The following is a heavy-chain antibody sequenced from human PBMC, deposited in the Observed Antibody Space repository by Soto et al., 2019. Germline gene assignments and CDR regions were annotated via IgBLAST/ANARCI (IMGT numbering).Heavy chain of an antibody. CDR2: IYYSGST. V-gene: IGHV4-30-4*01. D-gene: IGHD3-22*01. J-gene: IGHJ5*02. Sequence: QVQLQESGPGLVKPSHTLSLTCTVSGGSISSGDYYWSWIRQPPGKGLAWIGYIYYSGSTYYNPALKSRVTISVDTSKNQFSLKLSSVTAADTAVYYCARESYDSSGLQNWFDPWGQGTLVTVSS. CDR1: GGSISSGDYY. CDR3: ARESYDSSGLQNWFDP.